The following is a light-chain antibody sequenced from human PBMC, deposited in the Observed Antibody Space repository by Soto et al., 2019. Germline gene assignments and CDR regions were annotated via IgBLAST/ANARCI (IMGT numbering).Light chain of an antibody. CDR2: GGS. J-gene: IGKJ4*01. CDR1: QSISSN. CDR3: QQHNNWPRT. Sequence: EIVMTQSPATLSVSPGERATLSCRASQSISSNLAWYQQKPGQPPRLLIYGGSTRATGIPARFSGSGSGTDFTLTISSLQSEDFAVYYCQQHNNWPRTFGGGTKVEIK. V-gene: IGKV3-15*01.